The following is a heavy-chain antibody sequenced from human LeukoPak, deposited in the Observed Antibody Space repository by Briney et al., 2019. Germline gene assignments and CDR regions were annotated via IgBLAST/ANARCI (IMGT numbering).Heavy chain of an antibody. J-gene: IGHJ3*02. Sequence: GESLKISCKGSGYSFTNYWIGWVRQMPGKGLEWMGIIYPGDSDMRYSPSFQGQVTISADKSISTAYLQWSSLKASDTAMYYCARDYCSSTSCYADGPLDIWGQGTMVTVSS. CDR3: ARDYCSSTSCYADGPLDI. CDR2: IYPGDSDM. V-gene: IGHV5-51*01. D-gene: IGHD2-2*01. CDR1: GYSFTNYW.